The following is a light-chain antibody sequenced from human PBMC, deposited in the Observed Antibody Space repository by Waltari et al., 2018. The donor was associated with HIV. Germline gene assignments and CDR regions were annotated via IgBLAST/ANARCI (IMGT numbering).Light chain of an antibody. CDR2: GAS. CDR1: QSVRYN. J-gene: IGKJ1*01. Sequence: EIVMTQSPATLSVSLGERATLSCRASQSVRYNLAWYQQKPGQPPRLLIYGASTRATVIPARFSASGSGTEFTLTISSLQSEDFAVYYCQQYKYWPPWTFGQGTKVDIK. V-gene: IGKV3-15*01. CDR3: QQYKYWPPWT.